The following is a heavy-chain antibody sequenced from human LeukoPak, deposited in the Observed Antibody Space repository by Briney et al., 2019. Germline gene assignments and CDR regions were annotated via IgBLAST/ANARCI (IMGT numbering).Heavy chain of an antibody. CDR1: GGSISSYH. V-gene: IGHV4-4*07. Sequence: SETLSLTCTVSGGSISSYHWSWIRQPAGKGLEWIGRISTRGSTNYNPSLKSRVTMSEDTSKNQFSLHLTSVTAADTAVYYCARDDYDDSTRGLDYWGQGTLVTVSS. J-gene: IGHJ4*02. CDR3: ARDDYDDSTRGLDY. CDR2: ISTRGST. D-gene: IGHD4-17*01.